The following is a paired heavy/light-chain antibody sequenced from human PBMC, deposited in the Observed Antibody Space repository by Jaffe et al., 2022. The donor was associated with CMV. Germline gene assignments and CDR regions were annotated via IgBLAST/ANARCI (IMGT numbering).Light chain of an antibody. CDR1: ENIDKY. Sequence: DIQMTQSPSSLSASVGDRVTFTCRASENIDKYLNWFQQKPGKAPQVLIYGASNLQSGAPSRFSGSGSGTDFSLTITSLQPEDFATYYCQQSYNLPVTFGPGTKVDFK. CDR3: QQSYNLPVT. V-gene: IGKV1-39*01. CDR2: GAS. J-gene: IGKJ3*01.
Heavy chain of an antibody. Sequence: QVHLVQSGAEVKRPGASVKVSCETSGYSFIDYFVHWVRQAPGQGLEWMGYINPRISDTKYAQKFAGRISISRDTSVRTIYMELSGLRSDDTATYYCARDLDYAGNWGKSWFYDSWGQGTLVTISS. V-gene: IGHV1-2*02. CDR1: GYSFIDYF. CDR3: ARDLDYAGNWGKSWFYDS. CDR2: INPRISDT. J-gene: IGHJ4*02. D-gene: IGHD7-27*01.